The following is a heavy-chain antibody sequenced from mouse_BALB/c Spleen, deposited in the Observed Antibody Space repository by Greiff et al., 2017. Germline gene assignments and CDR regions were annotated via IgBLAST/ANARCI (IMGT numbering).Heavy chain of an antibody. V-gene: IGHV5-6-2*01. CDR2: INSNGGST. Sequence: VESGGGLVKLGGSLKLSCAASGFTFSSYYMSWVRQTPEKRLELVAAINSNGGSTYYPDTVKGRFTISRDNAKNTLYLQMSSLKSEDTALYYCARQIYYYGSSYYAMDYWGQGTSVTVSS. CDR3: ARQIYYYGSSYYAMDY. J-gene: IGHJ4*01. D-gene: IGHD1-1*01. CDR1: GFTFSSYY.